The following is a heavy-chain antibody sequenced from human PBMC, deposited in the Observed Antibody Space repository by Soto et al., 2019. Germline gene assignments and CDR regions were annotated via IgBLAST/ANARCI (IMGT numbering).Heavy chain of an antibody. CDR1: GFTFSSYA. Sequence: QVQLVESGGGVVQPGRSLRLSCAASGFTFSSYAMHWVRQAPGKGLEWVAVISYDGSNKYYADSVKGRFTISRDNSKNTLYLQMNSLRAVDTALYYSASPNIVVVPAASFDYWGQGTLVTVSS. D-gene: IGHD2-2*01. CDR2: ISYDGSNK. J-gene: IGHJ4*02. V-gene: IGHV3-30-3*01. CDR3: ASPNIVVVPAASFDY.